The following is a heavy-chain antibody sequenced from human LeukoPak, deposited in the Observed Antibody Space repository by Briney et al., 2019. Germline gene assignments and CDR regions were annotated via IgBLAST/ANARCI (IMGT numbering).Heavy chain of an antibody. Sequence: ASVKVSSKASGYTFTGYYMHWVRQAPGQGLEWMGRINPNSGGTNYAQKCRGRVTMTRDTSISTAYMELSRLRSDDTAVYYCARGSTYYDFWSGYSDFDYWGQGTLLTVSS. J-gene: IGHJ4*02. CDR1: GYTFTGYY. D-gene: IGHD3-3*01. CDR3: ARGSTYYDFWSGYSDFDY. V-gene: IGHV1-2*06. CDR2: INPNSGGT.